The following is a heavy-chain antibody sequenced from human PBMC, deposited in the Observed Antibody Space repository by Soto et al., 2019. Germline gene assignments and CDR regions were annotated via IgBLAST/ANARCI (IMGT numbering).Heavy chain of an antibody. CDR1: GFTFGSYA. D-gene: IGHD3-3*01. Sequence: GGSLRLSCAASGFTFGSYAMSWVRQAPGKGLEWVSAISGSGGSTYYADSVKGRFTISRDNSKNTLYLQMNSLRAEDTAVYYCAGDFGVVSAYYYYGMDVWGQGTTVTVSS. CDR2: ISGSGGST. J-gene: IGHJ6*02. CDR3: AGDFGVVSAYYYYGMDV. V-gene: IGHV3-23*01.